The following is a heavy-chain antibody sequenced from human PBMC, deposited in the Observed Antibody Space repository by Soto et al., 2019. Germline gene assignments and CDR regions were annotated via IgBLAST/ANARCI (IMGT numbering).Heavy chain of an antibody. Sequence: QVQLQQSGAEVRKPGAAVTISCKAYGYRFTEYDLHWVRPAPGQSLVGMGGIITGNGVTKYSHKFQVRITISRDTSASTVYMDLRDLRSEDTAVYYCARYIGSGSYFSSNNWFDPWGQGSLVTVSS. J-gene: IGHJ5*02. CDR3: ARYIGSGSYFSSNNWFDP. V-gene: IGHV1-3*04. D-gene: IGHD3-10*01. CDR2: IITGNGVT. CDR1: GYRFTEYD.